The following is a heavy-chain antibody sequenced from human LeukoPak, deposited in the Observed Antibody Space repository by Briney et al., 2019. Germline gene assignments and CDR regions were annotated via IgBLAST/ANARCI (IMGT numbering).Heavy chain of an antibody. CDR2: ISSSSSTI. CDR1: GFTFSSYV. CDR3: ARDSYSGSWYFQH. Sequence: LAGGSLRLSCAASGFTFSSYVMNWVRQAPGKGLEWVSYISSSSSTIHYADSVKGRFTISRDNAKNSLYLQMNSLRDEDTAVYYCARDSYSGSWYFQHWGQGTLATVSS. D-gene: IGHD6-13*01. J-gene: IGHJ1*01. V-gene: IGHV3-48*02.